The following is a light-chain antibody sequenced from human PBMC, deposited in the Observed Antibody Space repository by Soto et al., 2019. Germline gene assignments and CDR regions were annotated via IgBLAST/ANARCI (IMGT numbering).Light chain of an antibody. J-gene: IGKJ4*01. Sequence: EIVLTQSPATLSLSPGERATLSCRASQSVSSYLAWYQQKPGQAPRLLIYDASNRATGIPARFSGGGSGTDFPLTISSLEPEDFAVYYCQQRSNWPRALTFGGGTKVEIK. CDR2: DAS. CDR3: QQRSNWPRALT. CDR1: QSVSSY. V-gene: IGKV3-11*01.